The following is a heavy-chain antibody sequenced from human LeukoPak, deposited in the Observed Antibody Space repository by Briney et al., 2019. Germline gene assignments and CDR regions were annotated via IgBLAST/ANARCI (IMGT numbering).Heavy chain of an antibody. J-gene: IGHJ4*02. CDR1: GGSISSGGYY. CDR2: IYYSGST. D-gene: IGHD4-17*01. CDR3: AQGATVSDFDY. V-gene: IGHV4-31*03. Sequence: SETLSLTCTVSGGSISSGGYYWSWIRQHPGKGLEWIGYIYYSGSTYYNPSLKSRVTISVDTSKNQFPLKLSSVTAADTAVYYCAQGATVSDFDYWGQGTLVTVSS.